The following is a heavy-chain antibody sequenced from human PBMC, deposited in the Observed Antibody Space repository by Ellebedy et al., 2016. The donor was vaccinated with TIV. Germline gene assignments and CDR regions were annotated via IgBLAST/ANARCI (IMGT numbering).Heavy chain of an antibody. J-gene: IGHJ4*02. D-gene: IGHD5-12*01. V-gene: IGHV3-33*08. CDR1: GFTSSSYG. Sequence: GESLKISCAASGFTSSSYGMHWVRQAPGKGLEWVAVIWYDGSNKYYADSVKGRFTISRDNSKNTLYLQMNSLRAEDTAVYYCARVKGGYDLTPTDYWGQGTLVTVSS. CDR3: ARVKGGYDLTPTDY. CDR2: IWYDGSNK.